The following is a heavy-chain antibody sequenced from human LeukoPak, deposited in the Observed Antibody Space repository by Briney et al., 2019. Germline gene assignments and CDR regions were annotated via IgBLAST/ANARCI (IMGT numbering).Heavy chain of an antibody. D-gene: IGHD3-10*01. CDR2: IFSGGTI. J-gene: IGHJ4*02. CDR1: GFTISNYY. CDR3: AREDSYYYGSGSYPFDY. Sequence: PGGSLRLSCEASGFTISNYYMSWVRQAPGKGLEWVSVIFSGGTIYYADAVKGRFTISKDNSKNTLYLQMNSLRAEDTAVYYCAREDSYYYGSGSYPFDYWGQGTLVTVSS. V-gene: IGHV3-66*01.